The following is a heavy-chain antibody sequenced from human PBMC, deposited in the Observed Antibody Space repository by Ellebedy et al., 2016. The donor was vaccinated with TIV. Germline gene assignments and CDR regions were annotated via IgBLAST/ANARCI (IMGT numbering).Heavy chain of an antibody. CDR1: GFTVSSNY. Sequence: GESLKISCAASGFTVSSNYMSWVRQAPGKGLEWVSVIYSGGSTYYADSVKGRFTISRDNSKNTLYLQMNSLRAEDTAVYYCAGSTTITTMPYWGQGTLVTVSS. CDR3: AGSTTITTMPY. D-gene: IGHD4-11*01. J-gene: IGHJ4*02. CDR2: IYSGGST. V-gene: IGHV3-53*01.